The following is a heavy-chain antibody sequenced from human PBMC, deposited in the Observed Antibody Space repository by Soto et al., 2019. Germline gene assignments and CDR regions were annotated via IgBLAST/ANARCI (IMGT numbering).Heavy chain of an antibody. Sequence: GGSLRLSCVASGFTVSDHYMNWIRKSQWKGLEWVSYISTCGVSIYYADSVKGRFTISRDNAQKSLFLQMNSLRAEDTAVYFCACKGTANQFYWGQGTLVTVSS. CDR2: ISTCGVSI. CDR1: GFTVSDHY. J-gene: IGHJ4*02. V-gene: IGHV3-11*01. D-gene: IGHD2-21*02. CDR3: ACKGTANQFY.